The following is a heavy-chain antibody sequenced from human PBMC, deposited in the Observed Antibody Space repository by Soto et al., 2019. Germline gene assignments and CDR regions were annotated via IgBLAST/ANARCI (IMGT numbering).Heavy chain of an antibody. Sequence: GGSLRLSCAASGFTFSSYAMSWVRQAPGKGLEWVSAISGSGGSTYYADSVKGRFTISRDNSKNTLYLQMNSLRAEDTAVYYCAKARGDPSGSYYYFDYWGQGTLVTVSS. CDR3: AKARGDPSGSYYYFDY. CDR1: GFTFSSYA. D-gene: IGHD1-26*01. V-gene: IGHV3-23*01. J-gene: IGHJ4*02. CDR2: ISGSGGST.